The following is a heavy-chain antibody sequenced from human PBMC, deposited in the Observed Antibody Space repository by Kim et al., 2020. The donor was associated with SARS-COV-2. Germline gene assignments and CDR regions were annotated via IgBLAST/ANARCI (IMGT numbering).Heavy chain of an antibody. CDR1: GYTFTSSH. Sequence: ASVKVSCKASGYTFTSSHIQWVRQAPGQGLEWMGVINPSGGSTTYAQKLQGRVIMTRDTSTGTVYMELSSLRSEDTALYCFARGTWGGGGWGDGSGQYNRVDPWGQGTLVSVSS. D-gene: IGHD3-10*01. V-gene: IGHV1-46*03. CDR2: INPSGGST. J-gene: IGHJ5*02. CDR3: ARGTWGGGGWGDGSGQYNRVDP.